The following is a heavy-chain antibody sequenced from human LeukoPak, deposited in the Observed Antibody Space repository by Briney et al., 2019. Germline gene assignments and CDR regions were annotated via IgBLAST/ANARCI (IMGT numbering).Heavy chain of an antibody. V-gene: IGHV4-34*01. J-gene: IGHJ3*02. Sequence: GSLRLSCAVSGITLSNYGMSWVRQAPGKGLEWIGEINHSGSTNYNPSLKSRVTISVDTSKNQFSLKLSSVTAADTAVYYCASSIAARPGNYDAFDIWGQGTMVTVSS. CDR1: GITLSNYG. CDR2: INHSGST. CDR3: ASSIAARPGNYDAFDI. D-gene: IGHD6-6*01.